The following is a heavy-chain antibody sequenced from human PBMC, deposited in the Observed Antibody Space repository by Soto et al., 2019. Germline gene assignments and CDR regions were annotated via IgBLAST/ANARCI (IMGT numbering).Heavy chain of an antibody. V-gene: IGHV4-31*03. CDR3: ARDPSSWYQGGFDY. CDR2: IYYSGST. CDR1: GGSISSGGYY. Sequence: SETLSLTCTVSGGSISSGGYYWSWIRQHPGKGLEWIGYIYYSGSTYYNPSLKSRVTISVDTSKNQFSLKLSSVTAADTAVYYCARDPSSWYQGGFDYWGQGTLVTVSS. J-gene: IGHJ4*02. D-gene: IGHD6-13*01.